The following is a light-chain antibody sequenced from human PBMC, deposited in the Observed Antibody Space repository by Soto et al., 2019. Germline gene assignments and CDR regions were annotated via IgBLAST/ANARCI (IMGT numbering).Light chain of an antibody. CDR3: QQYNSFQWT. CDR1: QSFSSW. J-gene: IGKJ1*01. V-gene: IGKV1-5*03. CDR2: KAS. Sequence: DIQMTQSPSTLSASVGDTVTISCRASQSFSSWLAWYQQKPGKAPKLLIYKASSLQSGVPSRFSGSGSGTEFTLTISSLQPDDFATYYCQQYNSFQWTFGQGTKV.